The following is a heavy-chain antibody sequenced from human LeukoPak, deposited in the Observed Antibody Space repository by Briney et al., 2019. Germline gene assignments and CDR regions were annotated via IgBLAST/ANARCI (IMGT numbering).Heavy chain of an antibody. CDR1: GSSMSTYY. CDR3: ARRRGTTIDY. D-gene: IGHD1-7*01. Sequence: SETLSLTCTVSGSSMSTYYRTWIRQSPGKGLDWIGYIFHRGSTNYNPSLKSRVTMSVDTSKNQFSLNLSSVTAADTAVYYCARRRGTTIDYWGQGTLVTVSS. J-gene: IGHJ4*02. V-gene: IGHV4-59*01. CDR2: IFHRGST.